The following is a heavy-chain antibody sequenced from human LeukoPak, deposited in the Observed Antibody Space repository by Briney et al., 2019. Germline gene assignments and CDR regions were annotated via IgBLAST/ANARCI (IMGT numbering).Heavy chain of an antibody. V-gene: IGHV1-2*02. CDR3: ARGVYSYSTYFDY. Sequence: ASVKVSCKASGYTLSGYYMHWVRQAPGQGLEWMGWINPNSGGTNYAQKFQGRVTMTRDTSISTAYMELSRLRSDDTAVYYCARGVYSYSTYFDYWGQGTLVTVSA. D-gene: IGHD2/OR15-2a*01. CDR1: GYTLSGYY. J-gene: IGHJ4*02. CDR2: INPNSGGT.